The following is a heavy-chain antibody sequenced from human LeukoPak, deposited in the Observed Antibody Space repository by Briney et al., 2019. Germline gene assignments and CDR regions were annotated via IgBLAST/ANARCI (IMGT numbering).Heavy chain of an antibody. V-gene: IGHV4-31*03. J-gene: IGHJ5*02. CDR3: ARVGYYDFWSGYYTSPHLNWFDP. CDR2: IYYSGST. CDR1: GGSISSGGYY. Sequence: PSETLSLTCTVSGGSISSGGYYWSWIRQHPGKGLEWIGYIYYSGSTYYNPSLKSRVTISVDTSKNQFSLKLSSVTAADTAVYYCARVGYYDFWSGYYTSPHLNWFDPWGRGTLVTVSS. D-gene: IGHD3-3*01.